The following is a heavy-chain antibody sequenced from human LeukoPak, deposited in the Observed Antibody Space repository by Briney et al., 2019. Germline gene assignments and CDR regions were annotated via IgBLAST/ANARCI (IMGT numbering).Heavy chain of an antibody. D-gene: IGHD1-26*01. CDR2: INPNSGGT. V-gene: IGHV1-2*02. J-gene: IGHJ4*02. CDR3: ARRGSAGRWELLRYFDY. CDR1: GYTFTGYY. Sequence: ASVKVSCKASGYTFTGYYMHWVRQAPGQGLEWMGWINPNSGGTNYAQKFQGRVTMTRDTSISTAYMELSRLRSDDTAVYYCARRGSAGRWELLRYFDYWGQGTLVTVSS.